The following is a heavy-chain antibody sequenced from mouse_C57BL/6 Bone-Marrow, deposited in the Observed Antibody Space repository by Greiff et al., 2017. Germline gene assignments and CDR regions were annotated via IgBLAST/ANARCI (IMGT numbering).Heavy chain of an antibody. V-gene: IGHV14-4*01. CDR1: GFNIKDDY. Sequence: EVQLQQSGAELVRPGASVKLSCTASGFNIKDDYMHWVKQRPEQGLAWIGWIDPENGDTEYASKFQGKATITADTSSNTAYLQLSSLTSEDTAVYYCTSPPVYYVRGAWFAYWGQGTLVTVSA. D-gene: IGHD1-1*01. CDR3: TSPPVYYVRGAWFAY. CDR2: IDPENGDT. J-gene: IGHJ3*01.